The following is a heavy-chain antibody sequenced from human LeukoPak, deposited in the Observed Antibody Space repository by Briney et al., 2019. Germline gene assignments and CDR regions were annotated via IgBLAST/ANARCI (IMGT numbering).Heavy chain of an antibody. Sequence: SETLSLTCTVSGDSISSSSYYWGWIRQPPGKGLEWIGSIYYSGSTYYNPSLKSRVTISVDTSKNQFSLKLSSVTAADTAVYYCASLRVGSSFGYQYYIDVWGKGTTVTVSS. D-gene: IGHD6-13*01. V-gene: IGHV4-39*07. J-gene: IGHJ6*03. CDR2: IYYSGST. CDR1: GDSISSSSYY. CDR3: ASLRVGSSFGYQYYIDV.